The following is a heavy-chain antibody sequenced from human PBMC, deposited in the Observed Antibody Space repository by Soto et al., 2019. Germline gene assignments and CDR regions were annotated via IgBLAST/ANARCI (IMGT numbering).Heavy chain of an antibody. J-gene: IGHJ4*02. D-gene: IGHD6-19*01. CDR2: ISSNGGST. V-gene: IGHV3-64*01. Sequence: PGGSRRLSCAASGFTFSSYAMHWVRQAPGKGLEYVSAISSNGGSTYYANSVKGRFTISRDNSKNTLYLQMGSLRAEDMAVYYCASGSSGSNFDYWGQGT. CDR1: GFTFSSYA. CDR3: ASGSSGSNFDY.